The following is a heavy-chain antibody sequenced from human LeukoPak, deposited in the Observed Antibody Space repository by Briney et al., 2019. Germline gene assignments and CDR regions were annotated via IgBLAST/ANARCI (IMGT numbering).Heavy chain of an antibody. CDR3: ARQRGSGCLDY. Sequence: PGGSLRLSCAASRFTLSNYWMSWVRQAPGKGLEWVANIKQDGSETYYVDSVKGRFTISRDNAKNSLSLQMKSRRAEDTAVYYCARQRGSGCLDYWGQGTLVTVSS. CDR1: RFTLSNYW. D-gene: IGHD6-19*01. J-gene: IGHJ4*02. CDR2: IKQDGSET. V-gene: IGHV3-7*01.